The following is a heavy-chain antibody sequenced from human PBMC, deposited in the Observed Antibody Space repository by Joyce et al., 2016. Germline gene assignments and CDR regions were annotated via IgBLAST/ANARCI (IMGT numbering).Heavy chain of an antibody. D-gene: IGHD2-2*01. Sequence: QVQLQESGPGLVQPSQTLSLTCAVSGASISSGAYYWSGVRQHPGKALEWIGYIYSRGNPYYNPSLKSRVSTSVDTSKNQFSLTLSSVTAADTAVYYCARGCSNTICYEAYSYYGMDVWGQGTTVTVSS. CDR1: GASISSGAYY. CDR3: ARGCSNTICYEAYSYYGMDV. J-gene: IGHJ6*02. V-gene: IGHV4-31*11. CDR2: IYSRGNP.